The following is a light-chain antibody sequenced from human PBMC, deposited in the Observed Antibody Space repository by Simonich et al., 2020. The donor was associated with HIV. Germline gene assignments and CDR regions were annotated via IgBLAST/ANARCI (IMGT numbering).Light chain of an antibody. CDR3: QQFYSAPLT. Sequence: DIVMTQSPDSLAVSLGERATINCKSSRSVLYSSNNKKYLAWYQQKPGQPPKLLIYWASTRESGVPDLFSGSGSGTDFTLTISSLQAEDVAVYYCQQFYSAPLTFGGGTKVEIK. CDR1: RSVLYSSNNKKY. V-gene: IGKV4-1*01. CDR2: WAS. J-gene: IGKJ4*01.